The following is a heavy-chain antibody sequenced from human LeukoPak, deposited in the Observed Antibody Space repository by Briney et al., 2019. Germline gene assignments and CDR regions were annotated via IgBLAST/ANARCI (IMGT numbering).Heavy chain of an antibody. CDR2: IYYSGST. Sequence: SETLSLTCTVSGGSISSYYWSWIRQPPGKGLEWIGYIYYSGSTNYNPSLKSRVTISVDTSKNQFSLKLSSVTAADTAVYYCARGFNIPHYWGQGTLVTVSS. J-gene: IGHJ4*02. CDR3: ARGFNIPHY. V-gene: IGHV4-59*12. D-gene: IGHD2/OR15-2a*01. CDR1: GGSISSYY.